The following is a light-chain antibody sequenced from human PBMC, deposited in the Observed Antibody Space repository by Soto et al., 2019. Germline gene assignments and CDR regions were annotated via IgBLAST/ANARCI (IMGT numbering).Light chain of an antibody. CDR1: QSVSASD. CDR3: QHYGNSPGT. CDR2: YGS. V-gene: IGKV3-20*01. J-gene: IGKJ1*01. Sequence: EIVLTQSPGTLSLSPGERATLSCRASQSVSASDLAWYQQRPGQAPRLLIYYGSSRAGDIPVRFSGSGSGPDFTLTISRLEPEDFAVYYCQHYGNSPGTFGQGTKVDIK.